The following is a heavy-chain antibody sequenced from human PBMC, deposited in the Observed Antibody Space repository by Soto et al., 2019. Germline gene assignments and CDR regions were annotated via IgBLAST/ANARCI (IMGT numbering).Heavy chain of an antibody. J-gene: IGHJ4*02. V-gene: IGHV1-2*02. D-gene: IGHD3-22*01. CDR3: ARGLYYDSSGSPGY. CDR1: GYIFTGYY. Sequence: ASVKVSCKASGYIFTGYYMHWVRQAPGQGLEWMGWINPNSGGTNYAQKFQGRVTMTRDTSISTAYMELSRLRSDDTAVYYCARGLYYDSSGSPGYWGQGTLVTVSS. CDR2: INPNSGGT.